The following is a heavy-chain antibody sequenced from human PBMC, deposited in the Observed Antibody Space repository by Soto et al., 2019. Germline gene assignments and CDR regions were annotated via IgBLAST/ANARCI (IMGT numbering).Heavy chain of an antibody. V-gene: IGHV3-23*01. J-gene: IGHJ4*02. CDR3: AKGKANTFSGVDTLFDY. D-gene: IGHD3-3*01. Sequence: EVQLLESGGGLVQPGGSLRLSCATSGFTFRNYAMSWVRQAPGRGLEWVSLISGNGQKTSYADSVKGRFTVSRDNSKKTVYLHVNSLRGDDTGVYYCAKGKANTFSGVDTLFDYWGQGTLVTVSS. CDR2: ISGNGQKT. CDR1: GFTFRNYA.